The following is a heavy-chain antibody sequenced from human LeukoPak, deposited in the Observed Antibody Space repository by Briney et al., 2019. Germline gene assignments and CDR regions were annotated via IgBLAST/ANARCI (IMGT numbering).Heavy chain of an antibody. Sequence: ETLSLTCAVYGGSFSGYYWSWIRQPPGKGLEWIGEINHSGSTNYNPSLKSRVTISVDTSKNQFSLKLSSVTAADTAVYYCARGGRELRWVLVNYYGMDVWGQGTTVTVSS. CDR3: ARGGRELRWVLVNYYGMDV. D-gene: IGHD1-26*01. CDR1: GGSFSGYY. V-gene: IGHV4-34*01. CDR2: INHSGST. J-gene: IGHJ6*02.